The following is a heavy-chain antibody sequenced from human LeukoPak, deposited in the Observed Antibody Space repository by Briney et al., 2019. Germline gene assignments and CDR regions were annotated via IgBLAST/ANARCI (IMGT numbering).Heavy chain of an antibody. J-gene: IGHJ4*02. CDR2: LIPIFGTA. CDR3: ARDPYDYVWGSYRYTFDY. V-gene: IGHV1-69*13. Sequence: SVKVSCKASGGTFSSYAISWVRQAPGQGLEWMGGLIPIFGTANYAQKFQGRVTITADESTSTAYMELSSLRSEDTAVYYCARDPYDYVWGSYRYTFDYWGQGTLVTVSS. D-gene: IGHD3-16*02. CDR1: GGTFSSYA.